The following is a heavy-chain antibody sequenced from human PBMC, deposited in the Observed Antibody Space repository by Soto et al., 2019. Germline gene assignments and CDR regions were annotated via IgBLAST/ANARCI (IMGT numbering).Heavy chain of an antibody. J-gene: IGHJ4*02. D-gene: IGHD1-1*01. CDR1: GYTFSDYY. CDR3: AREPATAKPEGVDF. Sequence: GASVKVSCKASGYTFSDYYIHWVRQAPGQGLEWMGWINPNSGGTKYAPKFQGGVTMTRDTSIITAYMELSRLRSGDTAVYYCAREPATAKPEGVDFWGQGTLVTVSS. V-gene: IGHV1-2*02. CDR2: INPNSGGT.